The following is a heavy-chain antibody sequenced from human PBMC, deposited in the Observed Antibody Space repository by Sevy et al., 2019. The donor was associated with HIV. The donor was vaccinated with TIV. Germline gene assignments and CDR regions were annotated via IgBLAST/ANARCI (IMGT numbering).Heavy chain of an antibody. D-gene: IGHD3-22*01. CDR1: GFIFSTYS. Sequence: GGSLRLSCAASGFIFSTYSMNWVRQAPGKRLEWVSYISSTTLYYADSVKGRFTISRDNAKNSLYLQMNSLRAEDTGVYYFARPLFENYYDNRGYYFAYWGQGTLVTVSS. CDR2: ISSTTL. CDR3: ARPLFENYYDNRGYYFAY. J-gene: IGHJ4*02. V-gene: IGHV3-48*01.